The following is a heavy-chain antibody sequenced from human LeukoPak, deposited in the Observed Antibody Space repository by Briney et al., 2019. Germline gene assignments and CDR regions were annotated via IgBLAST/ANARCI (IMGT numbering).Heavy chain of an antibody. V-gene: IGHV3-7*01. Sequence: GGSLRLSCAASGFTFSSYWMSWVRQALGKGLEWVANIKQDGSEKYYVDSVKGRFTISRDNAKNSLYLQMNSLRAEDTAVYYCARTYYDILTGYHDAFDIWGQGTMVTVSS. CDR1: GFTFSSYW. CDR3: ARTYYDILTGYHDAFDI. J-gene: IGHJ3*02. D-gene: IGHD3-9*01. CDR2: IKQDGSEK.